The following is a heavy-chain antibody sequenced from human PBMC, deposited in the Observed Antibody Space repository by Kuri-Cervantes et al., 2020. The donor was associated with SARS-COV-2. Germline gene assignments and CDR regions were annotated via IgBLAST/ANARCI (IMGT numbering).Heavy chain of an antibody. D-gene: IGHD2-8*01. CDR1: GFTFSSYA. CDR2: ISYDGSNK. J-gene: IGHJ5*02. V-gene: IGHV3-30*04. Sequence: GGSLRLSCAASGFTFSSYAMHWVRQAPGKGLEWVAVISYDGSNKYYADSVKGRLTISRDNSKNTLYLQMNSLRAEDTAVYYCTLMVYATSWFDPWGQGTLVTVSS. CDR3: TLMVYATSWFDP.